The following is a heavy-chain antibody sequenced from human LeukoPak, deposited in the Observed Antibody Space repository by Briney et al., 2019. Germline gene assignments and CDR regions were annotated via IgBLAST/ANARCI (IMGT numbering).Heavy chain of an antibody. Sequence: PGGSLRLSCAASGFTFSNYHMNWVRQAPGKGLEWVSSIRSASNYIKYADSVKGRFTISRDNSKNTLYLQMNSLSPEDTAVYYCANVWGVVVAARFWGKGTTVSISS. CDR3: ANVWGVVVAARF. J-gene: IGHJ6*04. CDR2: IRSASNYI. CDR1: GFTFSNYH. V-gene: IGHV3-21*04. D-gene: IGHD2-15*01.